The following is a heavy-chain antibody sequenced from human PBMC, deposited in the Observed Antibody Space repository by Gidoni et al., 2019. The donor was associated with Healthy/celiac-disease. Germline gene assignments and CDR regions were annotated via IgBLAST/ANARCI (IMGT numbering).Heavy chain of an antibody. CDR1: GGSISSYY. CDR2: IYTSGST. Sequence: QVQLQESGPGLVTSSETLSPPCTVSGGSISSYYWSWIRQPAGKGLEWIGRIYTSGSTNYSPSLKSRVTMSVDTSKNQFSLKLSSVTAADTAVYYCARSRESLARFDYWGQGTLVTVSS. J-gene: IGHJ4*02. V-gene: IGHV4-4*07. CDR3: ARSRESLARFDY.